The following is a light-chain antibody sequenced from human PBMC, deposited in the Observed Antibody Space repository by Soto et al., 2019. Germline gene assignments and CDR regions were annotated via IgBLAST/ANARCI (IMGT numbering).Light chain of an antibody. CDR3: QAWDRGSAHV. V-gene: IGLV3-1*01. CDR1: KLGDKY. J-gene: IGLJ1*01. CDR2: QDN. Sequence: SYELTQPPSVSVSPGQTASITCSGDKLGDKYASWYQQKPGQAPVLVIYQDNKRPSGIPERFSGSNSGNTATLTISGTQAMDEADYYCQAWDRGSAHVFGTGTKLTVL.